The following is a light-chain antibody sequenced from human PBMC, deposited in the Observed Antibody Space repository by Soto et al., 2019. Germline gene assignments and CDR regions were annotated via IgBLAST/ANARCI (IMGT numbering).Light chain of an antibody. V-gene: IGKV3-11*01. CDR2: DAS. CDR1: HSVGTY. J-gene: IGKJ2*01. Sequence: EIVLTQSPATLSLSPGEGASLSCRASHSVGTYMAWYQHKPGQAPRLLIYDASKRATGIPARFSGSGSGTNFTFTISSLEPADFALYFCQLRSSWPPYTFAQGTKLGIK. CDR3: QLRSSWPPYT.